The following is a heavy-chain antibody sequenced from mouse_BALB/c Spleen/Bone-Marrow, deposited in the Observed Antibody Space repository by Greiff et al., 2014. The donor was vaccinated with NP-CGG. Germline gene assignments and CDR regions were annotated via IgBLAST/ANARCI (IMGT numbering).Heavy chain of an antibody. CDR1: GYTFTSYY. V-gene: IGHV1S56*01. D-gene: IGHD6-1*01. CDR3: ARHKSAVDY. J-gene: IGHJ4*01. CDR2: IYPGNVNT. Sequence: VKLMESGPELVKPGASVRISCKASGYTFTSYYIHWVKQRPGQGLEWIGWIYPGNVNTKYNEKFKVKATLTADKSSSTAYMQLSGLTSEDSAVYFCARHKSAVDYWGQGTSVTVSS.